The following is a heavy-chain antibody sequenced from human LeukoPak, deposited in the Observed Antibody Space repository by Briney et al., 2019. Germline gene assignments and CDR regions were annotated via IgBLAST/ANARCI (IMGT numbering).Heavy chain of an antibody. J-gene: IGHJ6*03. Sequence: ASVKVSCKTSGYTFTNHYVHWVRQAPGQGLEWMGKINPSAGDTSYAQKFQGTVTLTRDTSTGTVYMELSRLRSDDTAVYYCARGVVAATPVGYYYMDVWGKGTTVTISS. V-gene: IGHV1-46*01. CDR3: ARGVVAATPVGYYYMDV. D-gene: IGHD2-15*01. CDR1: GYTFTNHY. CDR2: INPSAGDT.